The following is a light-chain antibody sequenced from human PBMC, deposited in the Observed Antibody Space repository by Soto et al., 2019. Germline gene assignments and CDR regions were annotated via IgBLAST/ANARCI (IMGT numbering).Light chain of an antibody. CDR3: HLRGYT. Sequence: EIVLTQSPGTLSLSPGERATLSCRASQSVSSSYLAWYQQKPGQAPRLLIYGASSRATGIPDRFSGSGSGTDFTLTISRLEPEDFAVYYCHLRGYTFGQGTKLEIK. V-gene: IGKV3-20*01. CDR2: GAS. CDR1: QSVSSSY. J-gene: IGKJ2*01.